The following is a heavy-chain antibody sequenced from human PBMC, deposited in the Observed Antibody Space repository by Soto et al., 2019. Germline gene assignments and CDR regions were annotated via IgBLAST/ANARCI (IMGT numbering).Heavy chain of an antibody. CDR1: RFIFSDYY. CDR3: ASSCGGKAHFAFEF. CDR2: ISSTGRTI. J-gene: IGHJ3*01. Sequence: VGSLRLSCAASRFIFSDYYMSWIRQAPGKGLEWVAYISSTGRTIYYADSVRGRFTISRDDAKNSLYLQMNSLRAEDTAVYYCASSCGGKAHFAFEFWGQGTMVTVSS. V-gene: IGHV3-11*01. D-gene: IGHD3-10*01.